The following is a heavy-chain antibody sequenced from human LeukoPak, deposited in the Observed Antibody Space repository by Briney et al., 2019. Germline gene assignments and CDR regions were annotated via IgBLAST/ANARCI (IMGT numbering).Heavy chain of an antibody. CDR3: ASYPLRYFDWLSDYDAFDI. J-gene: IGHJ3*02. V-gene: IGHV1-46*01. Sequence: ASVKVSCKASGYTFTSYYMHWVRQAPGQGLEWMGIINPSGGSTSYAQKFQGRVTMTRDTSTSTVYMELSSLRSEDTAVYYCASYPLRYFDWLSDYDAFDIWGQGTMVTVSS. CDR1: GYTFTSYY. D-gene: IGHD3-9*01. CDR2: INPSGGST.